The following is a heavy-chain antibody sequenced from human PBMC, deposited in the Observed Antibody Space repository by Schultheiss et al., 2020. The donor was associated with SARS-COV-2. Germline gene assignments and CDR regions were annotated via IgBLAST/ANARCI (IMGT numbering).Heavy chain of an antibody. Sequence: SETLSLTCTVSGGSISSSSYYWGWIRQPPGKGLEWIGSIYYSGSTNYNPSLKSRVTISVDTSKNQFSLKLSSVTAADTAVYYCARDFGMVRENWFDPWGQGTLVTVSS. CDR1: GGSISSSSYY. J-gene: IGHJ5*02. CDR2: IYYSGST. D-gene: IGHD3-10*01. V-gene: IGHV4-39*02. CDR3: ARDFGMVRENWFDP.